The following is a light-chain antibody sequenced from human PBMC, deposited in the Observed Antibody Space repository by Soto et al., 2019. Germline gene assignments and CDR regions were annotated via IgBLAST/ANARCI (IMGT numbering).Light chain of an antibody. Sequence: IVLTQSPATLSLSPGERVTLSCRASQSVSSYLAWYQQKPGQAPSLLIYDASNMATAIPARFSGSGSGTDFTLTISCLEPEDFAVYYCHQRSNWPPEITCGQGTRLEIK. CDR1: QSVSSY. J-gene: IGKJ5*01. CDR2: DAS. V-gene: IGKV3-11*01. CDR3: HQRSNWPPEIT.